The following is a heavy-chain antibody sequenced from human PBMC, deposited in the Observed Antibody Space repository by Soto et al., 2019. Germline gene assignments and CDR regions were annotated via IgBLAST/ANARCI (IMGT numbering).Heavy chain of an antibody. CDR1: GYSLATYW. D-gene: IGHD2-15*01. Sequence: GESLKTSCQCSGYSLATYWITWVRHLPGNSLERVGRIDHSSCYTYYSPSVQGRVTISADRSHNTASLQWSSVEASDTAVHYCARWGYCSGGSCYSCDYVHGMDVWGQGTTVTVSS. CDR3: ARWGYCSGGSCYSCDYVHGMDV. J-gene: IGHJ6*02. CDR2: IDHSSCYT. V-gene: IGHV5-10-1*01.